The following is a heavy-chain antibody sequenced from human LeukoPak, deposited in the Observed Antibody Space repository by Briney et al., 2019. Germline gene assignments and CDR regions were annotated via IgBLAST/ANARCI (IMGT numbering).Heavy chain of an antibody. D-gene: IGHD3-9*01. CDR3: ATDISKGILRYFDWSQRTAGRHAFDI. CDR1: GYAFISYD. V-gene: IGHV1-46*01. CDR2: VNPNGFST. J-gene: IGHJ3*02. Sequence: ASVKVSCKASGYAFISYDIHWVRQAPGQGLEWVGRVNPNGFSTTYAQKFQGRVTMTSDTSSTTVYMDLSSLRSEDTAVYYCATDISKGILRYFDWSQRTAGRHAFDIWGQGTMVTVSS.